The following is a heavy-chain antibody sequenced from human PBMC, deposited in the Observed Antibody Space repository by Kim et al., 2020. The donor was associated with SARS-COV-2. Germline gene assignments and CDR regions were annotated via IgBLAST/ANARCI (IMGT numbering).Heavy chain of an antibody. D-gene: IGHD3-10*01. J-gene: IGHJ6*02. Sequence: ASVKVSCKASGYTFTSYGISWVRQAPGQGLEWMGWISAYNGNTNYAQKLQGRVTMTTDTSTSTAYMELRSLRSDDTAVYYCAAGAYYYGSGSYSGGLRPHYYYYGMDVWGQGTTVTVSS. CDR3: AAGAYYYGSGSYSGGLRPHYYYYGMDV. V-gene: IGHV1-18*01. CDR1: GYTFTSYG. CDR2: ISAYNGNT.